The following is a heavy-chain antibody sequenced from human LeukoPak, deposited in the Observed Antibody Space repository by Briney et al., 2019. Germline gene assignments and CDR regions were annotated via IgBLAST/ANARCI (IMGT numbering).Heavy chain of an antibody. Sequence: PSETLSLTCTVSGDSISTYYWSWIRQPPGKGLEWIGYIYYRVTSDYNPSLKSRVTMSVDMSTRQISLKLSSVTAADTAVYYCARHGSGSYSLWGQGTLVTVSS. CDR3: ARHGSGSYSL. CDR1: GDSISTYY. CDR2: IYYRVTS. V-gene: IGHV4-59*08. J-gene: IGHJ4*02. D-gene: IGHD1-26*01.